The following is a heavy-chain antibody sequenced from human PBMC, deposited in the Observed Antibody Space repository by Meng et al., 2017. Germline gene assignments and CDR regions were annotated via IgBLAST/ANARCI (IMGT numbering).Heavy chain of an antibody. D-gene: IGHD3-10*01. J-gene: IGHJ4*02. CDR3: ARGTPGRSYSDY. CDR2: LGAHDGDT. CDR1: DYTFTGYG. V-gene: IGHV1-18*01. Sequence: QFQPVQSGPEVKNPGASVKVSCKASDYTFTGYGVSWVRQAPGQGLEWMAWLGAHDGDTSHAPKFQGRVTVSADRPTATAYMELRSLRSDDTAVYYCARGTPGRSYSDYWGQGTLVTVSS.